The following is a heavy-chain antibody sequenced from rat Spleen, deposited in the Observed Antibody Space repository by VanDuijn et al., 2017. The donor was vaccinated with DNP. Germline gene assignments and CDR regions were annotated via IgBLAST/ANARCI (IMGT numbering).Heavy chain of an antibody. J-gene: IGHJ2*01. Sequence: AQLVESGGVLVQAGRVSKLYCASSGCTFTYYYMACVRQAPPKGLEWVEYIRYDSGSTKEGDSVKGRFTISRDNAKNTLYLQMNSLRSEDMATYYCARWNSGHFDYWGQGVMVPVSS. D-gene: IGHD4-3*01. CDR2: IRYDSGST. V-gene: IGHV5-22*01. CDR3: ARWNSGHFDY. CDR1: GCTFTYYY.